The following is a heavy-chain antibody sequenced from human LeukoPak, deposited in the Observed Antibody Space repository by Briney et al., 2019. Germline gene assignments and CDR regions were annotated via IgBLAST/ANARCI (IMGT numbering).Heavy chain of an antibody. Sequence: TSETLSLTCTVSGGSISSYYWSWIRQPPGKGLEWNGYIYYSGSTNYNPSLKSRVTISVDTSKTQFSLKLSSVTAADTAVYSCARFGSPALWFGELLGLDSDGMDVWGQGTTVTVSS. D-gene: IGHD3-10*01. CDR2: IYYSGST. V-gene: IGHV4-59*08. J-gene: IGHJ6*02. CDR3: ARFGSPALWFGELLGLDSDGMDV. CDR1: GGSISSYY.